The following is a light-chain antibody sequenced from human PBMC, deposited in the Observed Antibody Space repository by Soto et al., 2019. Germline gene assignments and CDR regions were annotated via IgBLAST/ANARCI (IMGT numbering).Light chain of an antibody. CDR3: CSYTTSNTFV. J-gene: IGLJ1*01. Sequence: QSVLTQPASVSGSLGQSITISCSGTSSDVGAYNYVSWYQQYPGKAPKLMIYHVTDRPTGVSNRFSGSKSGNTASLTISGLHAEDEADYYCCSYTTSNTFVFGTGTKVTVL. CDR1: SSDVGAYNY. CDR2: HVT. V-gene: IGLV2-14*01.